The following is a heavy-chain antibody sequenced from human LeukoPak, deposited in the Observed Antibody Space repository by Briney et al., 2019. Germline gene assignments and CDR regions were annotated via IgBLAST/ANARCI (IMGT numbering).Heavy chain of an antibody. D-gene: IGHD3-22*01. CDR2: IIPIFGTA. V-gene: IGHV1-69*13. CDR3: ARDRASSGYYNYWYFDL. Sequence: SVKVSCKASGGTFSSYAISWVRQAPGQGLEWMGGIIPIFGTANYAQKFQGRVTITADESTSTAYMELSSLRSEDTAVYYCARDRASSGYYNYWYFDLWGRGTLVTVSS. CDR1: GGTFSSYA. J-gene: IGHJ2*01.